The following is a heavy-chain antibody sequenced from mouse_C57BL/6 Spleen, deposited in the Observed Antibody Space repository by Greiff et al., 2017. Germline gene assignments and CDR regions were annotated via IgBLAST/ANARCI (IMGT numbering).Heavy chain of an antibody. CDR3: ARDQFAC. J-gene: IGHJ3*01. CDR1: VYTFTCYW. V-gene: IGHV1-53*01. CDR2: INPSNGGA. Sequence: QVQLQQPGTELVKPGASVMLSCKASVYTFTCYWMHSVKQSPGQGVEWIGNINPSNGGAIYNEEFMIKATLTVDKSSSTAYMQLSSLTSEDSAVYYCARDQFACCAQVSLV.